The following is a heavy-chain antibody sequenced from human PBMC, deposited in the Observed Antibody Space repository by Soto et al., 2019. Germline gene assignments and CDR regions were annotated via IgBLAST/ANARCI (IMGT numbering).Heavy chain of an antibody. D-gene: IGHD2-15*01. Sequence: GPVEPSETLSLTCTVSGVSISSKNFYWGWIRQSPGKGLEWIGTLYSGSTFSSLSLKTRVTSPVDTSKSQVSLKVGSVAAAYTAIYYWATTRVIAFGGSFDYWG. CDR3: ATTRVIAFGGSFDY. V-gene: IGHV4-39*07. CDR2: LYSGST. CDR1: GVSISSKNFY. J-gene: IGHJ5*01.